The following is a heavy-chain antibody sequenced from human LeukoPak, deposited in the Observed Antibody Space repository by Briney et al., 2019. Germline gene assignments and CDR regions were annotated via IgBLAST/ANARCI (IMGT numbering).Heavy chain of an antibody. V-gene: IGHV4-59*08. CDR1: GGSISSFH. D-gene: IGHD1-1*01. Sequence: SETLSLTCTVSGGSISSFHWSWFRQPPGRGLEWIGYIYYGGSTNYNPSLKSRVTISADTSKNQFSLKLSSVTAADTAVYYCARWVTTGTIGAFDIWGQGTTVIVSS. CDR2: IYYGGST. J-gene: IGHJ3*02. CDR3: ARWVTTGTIGAFDI.